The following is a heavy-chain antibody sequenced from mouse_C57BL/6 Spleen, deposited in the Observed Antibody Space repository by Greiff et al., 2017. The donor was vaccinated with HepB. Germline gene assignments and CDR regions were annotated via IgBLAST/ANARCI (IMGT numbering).Heavy chain of an antibody. D-gene: IGHD1-1*01. V-gene: IGHV1-78*01. CDR1: GYTFTDHT. CDR3: ARNRGYYGSSYGYAMDD. Sequence: QVQLKESDAELVKPGASVKISCKVSGYTFTDHTIHWMKQRPEQGLEWIGYIYPRDGSTKYNEKFKGKATLTADKSSSTAYMQLNSLTSEDSAVYFCARNRGYYGSSYGYAMDDWGQGTSVTVSS. CDR2: IYPRDGST. J-gene: IGHJ4*01.